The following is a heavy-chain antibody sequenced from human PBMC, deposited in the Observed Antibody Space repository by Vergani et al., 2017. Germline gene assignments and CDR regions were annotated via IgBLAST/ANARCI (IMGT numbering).Heavy chain of an antibody. Sequence: QVQLQESGPGLVKPSQTLTLTCTVSGGSISSGSYFWTWIRQSPGRGLEWIGEIDDKGKSICNPTLKSRVTMSVDNSKRQFSLNVTSVTAADSAMYYCVRRDFWVGPRTFDFWGAGTPVTVSS. D-gene: IGHD3-3*01. CDR2: IDDKGKS. J-gene: IGHJ3*01. CDR1: GGSISSGSYF. V-gene: IGHV4-61*02. CDR3: VRRDFWVGPRTFDF.